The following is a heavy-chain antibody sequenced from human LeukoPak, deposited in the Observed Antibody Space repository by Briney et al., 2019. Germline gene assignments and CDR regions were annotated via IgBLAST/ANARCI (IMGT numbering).Heavy chain of an antibody. CDR2: TKSKTDGEST. CDR1: GFTFKNAW. J-gene: IGHJ4*02. V-gene: IGHV3-15*01. D-gene: IGHD2-2*01. CDR3: TTEGYCTSTNCYAADY. Sequence: PGGSLRLSCVASGFTFKNAWMSWVRQAPGKGLEWVGRTKSKTDGESTDYAAPVKRRFTISRDDSKNTLNLQMNSLKTEDTALYYCTTEGYCTSTNCYAADYWGQGTLVTVSS.